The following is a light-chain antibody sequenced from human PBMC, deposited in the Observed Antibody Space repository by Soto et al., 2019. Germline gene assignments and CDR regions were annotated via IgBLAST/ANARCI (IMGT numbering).Light chain of an antibody. CDR1: QSVSSD. Sequence: EIVLRQSPATLSVSPGERATLSCRGSQSVSSDLVWYQHKPGQAPRLLIYGASTRATGIPARFSGRGSVTEFTLTIRSLQSEDVAVYYCQQYNNWPPFTFGQGTNLELK. V-gene: IGKV3-15*01. CDR2: GAS. CDR3: QQYNNWPPFT. J-gene: IGKJ2*01.